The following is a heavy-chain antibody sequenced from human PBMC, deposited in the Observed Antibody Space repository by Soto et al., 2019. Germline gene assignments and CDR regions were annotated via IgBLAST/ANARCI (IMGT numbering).Heavy chain of an antibody. Sequence: QVQLVESGGGLVKPGESLRLSCAASGFTFSDYYMSWIRQSPGKGLEWVSYITTSSNIYSADSVKSRFTISRDHAKNSLYLQMNSLRAEDTAVYYCARSQGDRVVDYWGQGTLVTVSS. CDR1: GFTFSDYY. CDR2: ITTSSNI. V-gene: IGHV3-11*01. J-gene: IGHJ4*02. CDR3: ARSQGDRVVDY. D-gene: IGHD2-21*01.